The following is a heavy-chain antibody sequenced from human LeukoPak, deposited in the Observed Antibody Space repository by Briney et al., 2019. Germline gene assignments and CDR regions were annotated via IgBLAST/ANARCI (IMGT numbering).Heavy chain of an antibody. Sequence: SGPTLVNPTQTLTLTCTFSGFSLSTSGVGVGWIRQPPGKTLEWLALIYWNDDKRYSPSLKSRLTITKDTSKNQVVLTMTNMDPVDTATYYCAHSGTVTTPHDAFDIWGQGTMVTVSS. D-gene: IGHD4-17*01. CDR3: AHSGTVTTPHDAFDI. V-gene: IGHV2-5*01. CDR2: IYWNDDK. J-gene: IGHJ3*02. CDR1: GFSLSTSGVG.